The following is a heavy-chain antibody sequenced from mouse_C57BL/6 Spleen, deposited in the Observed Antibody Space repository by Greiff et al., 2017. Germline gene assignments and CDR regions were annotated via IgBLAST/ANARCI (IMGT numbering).Heavy chain of an antibody. J-gene: IGHJ4*01. D-gene: IGHD2-3*01. CDR3: ARRWLLRGGYAMDY. Sequence: VQLQQPGAELVMPGASVKLSCKASGYTFTSYWMHWVKQRPGQGLEWIGEIDPSDSYTNYNQKFKGKSTLTVDKSSSTAYMQLSSLTSEDSAVYYCARRWLLRGGYAMDYWGQGTSVTVSS. V-gene: IGHV1-69*01. CDR1: GYTFTSYW. CDR2: IDPSDSYT.